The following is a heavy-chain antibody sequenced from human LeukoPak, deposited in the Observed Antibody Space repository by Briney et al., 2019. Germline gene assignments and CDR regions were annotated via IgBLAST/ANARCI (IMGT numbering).Heavy chain of an antibody. Sequence: KPSQTLSLTCAVSGGSISSADYYWTWIRQPPGKGLEWIGYIYSGGTYHNPSLKSRLTISVDTSKNQFSLMLTSVTAADTAVYYCARALRYDSSGFDHWGQGTLVTVSS. V-gene: IGHV4-30-4*01. CDR1: GGSISSADYY. CDR3: ARALRYDSSGFDH. J-gene: IGHJ4*02. D-gene: IGHD3-22*01. CDR2: IYSGGT.